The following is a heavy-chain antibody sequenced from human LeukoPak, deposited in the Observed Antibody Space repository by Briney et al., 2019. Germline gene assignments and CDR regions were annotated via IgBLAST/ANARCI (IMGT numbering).Heavy chain of an antibody. Sequence: GGSLRLSCAASGFTFSNYAMSWVRQAPGKGLEWVSAISGSGGSTYYADSVKGRFTISRDTSKNTLYLQMNSLRAEDTAVYYCAKAPVFTAAIEGIDYWGQGTLVTVSS. V-gene: IGHV3-23*01. J-gene: IGHJ4*02. CDR3: AKAPVFTAAIEGIDY. CDR2: ISGSGGST. CDR1: GFTFSNYA. D-gene: IGHD2-2*01.